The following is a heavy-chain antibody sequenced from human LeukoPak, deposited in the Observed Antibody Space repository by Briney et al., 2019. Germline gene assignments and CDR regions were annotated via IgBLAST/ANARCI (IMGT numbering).Heavy chain of an antibody. CDR1: GYTFTSYD. D-gene: IGHD3-3*01. J-gene: IGHJ4*02. V-gene: IGHV1-8*01. CDR2: MNPNSGNT. CDR3: ARAKPPYYDFWSGYYIGDY. Sequence: ASAKVSCKASGYTFTSYDINWVRQATGQGLEWMGWMNPNSGNTGYAQKFQGRVTMTRNTSISTAYVELSSLRSEDTAVYYCARAKPPYYDFWSGYYIGDYWGQGTLVTVSS.